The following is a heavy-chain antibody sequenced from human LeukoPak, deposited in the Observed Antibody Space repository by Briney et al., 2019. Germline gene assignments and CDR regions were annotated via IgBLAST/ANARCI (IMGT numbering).Heavy chain of an antibody. D-gene: IGHD1-26*01. CDR1: GFTFGNYW. CDR3: VRDADYYKGDY. CDR2: IKQDGSEK. J-gene: IGHJ4*02. Sequence: GGSLRLSCAASGFTFGNYWLIWVRQAPGKRLEWVANIKQDGSEKYYVDSVKGRFTISRDNAQNSLYLHMNSLRAADTAVYYCVRDADYYKGDYWGQGTLAIVSS. V-gene: IGHV3-7*03.